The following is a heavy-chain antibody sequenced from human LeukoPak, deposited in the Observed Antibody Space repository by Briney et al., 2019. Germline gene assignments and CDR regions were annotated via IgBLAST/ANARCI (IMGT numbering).Heavy chain of an antibody. CDR2: ISYDGSNK. Sequence: PGGSLRLSCAASGXTFSSYAVHWVRQAPGKGLEWVAVISYDGSNKYYADSVKGRFTISRDNSKNTLYLQMNSLRAEDTAVYYCARDDGPYFDYWGQGILVTVSS. J-gene: IGHJ4*02. CDR1: GXTFSSYA. CDR3: ARDDGPYFDY. V-gene: IGHV3-30-3*01.